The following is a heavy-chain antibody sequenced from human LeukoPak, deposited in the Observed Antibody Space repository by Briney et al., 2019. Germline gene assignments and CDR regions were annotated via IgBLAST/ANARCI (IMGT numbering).Heavy chain of an antibody. CDR1: GGSISSGDYY. D-gene: IGHD3-9*01. J-gene: IGHJ4*02. CDR2: IYYSGST. CDR3: AREYYDILTGYYRGFDY. V-gene: IGHV4-30-4*08. Sequence: SQTLSLTXTVSGGSISSGDYYWSWIRQPPGKGLEWIGYIYYSGSTYYNPSLKSRVTISVDTSKNQFSLKLSSVTAADTAVYYCAREYYDILTGYYRGFDYWGQGTLVTVSS.